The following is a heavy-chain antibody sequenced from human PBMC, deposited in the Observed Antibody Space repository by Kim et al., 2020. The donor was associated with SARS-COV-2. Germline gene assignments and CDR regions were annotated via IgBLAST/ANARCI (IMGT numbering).Heavy chain of an antibody. Sequence: GGSLRLSCAASGFTFSSYAMSWVRQAPGKGLEWVSAISGSGGSTYYADSVKGRFTIPRDNSKNTLYLQMNSLRAEDTAVYYCAKTSSLGVGGFDYWGQGTLVTVSS. CDR3: AKTSSLGVGGFDY. CDR2: ISGSGGST. J-gene: IGHJ4*02. V-gene: IGHV3-23*01. D-gene: IGHD3-10*01. CDR1: GFTFSSYA.